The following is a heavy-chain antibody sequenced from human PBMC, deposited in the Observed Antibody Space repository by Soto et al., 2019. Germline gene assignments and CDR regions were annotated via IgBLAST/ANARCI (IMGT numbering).Heavy chain of an antibody. CDR1: GYTFTSYG. CDR3: GRDGLITIFGVAPYGWFDP. J-gene: IGHJ5*02. CDR2: ISAYNGNT. D-gene: IGHD3-3*01. Sequence: ASVKVSCKASGYTFTSYGISWVRQAPGQGLEWMGWISAYNGNTNYAQKLQGRVTMTTDTSTSTAYMELRSLRSDDTAVYYCGRDGLITIFGVAPYGWFDPWGQGTLVTVSS. V-gene: IGHV1-18*01.